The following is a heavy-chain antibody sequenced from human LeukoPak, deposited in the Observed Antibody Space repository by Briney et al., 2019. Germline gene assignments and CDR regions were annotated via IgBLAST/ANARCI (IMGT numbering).Heavy chain of an antibody. CDR1: GGSISSFY. D-gene: IGHD1-14*01. CDR2: IFPSGSA. J-gene: IGHJ6*03. Sequence: SETLSLTCTVSGGSISSFYWSWIRQFPVKGLEWIGYIFPSGSAFYNPSLESRVTISQDTSENQFSLRLSSVTAADTAVYYCARRNHYSYYMDVWGKGTTVTVSS. V-gene: IGHV4-4*09. CDR3: ARRNHYSYYMDV.